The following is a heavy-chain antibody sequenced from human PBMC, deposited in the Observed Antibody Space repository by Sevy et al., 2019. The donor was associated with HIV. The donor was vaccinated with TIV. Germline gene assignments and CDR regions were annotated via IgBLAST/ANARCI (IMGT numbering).Heavy chain of an antibody. CDR1: GGSFSGYS. V-gene: IGHV4-34*01. J-gene: IGHJ5*02. D-gene: IGHD3-10*01. Sequence: SETLSLTCAVYGGSFSGYSWSWIRQPPGKGLEWIGEINNSGSTNYNPSLKSRVTISVDTSKNQFSLKLNSVTAADTAVYYCARGVFTMIRGVINCFDPWGQGTLVTVSS. CDR2: INNSGST. CDR3: ARGVFTMIRGVINCFDP.